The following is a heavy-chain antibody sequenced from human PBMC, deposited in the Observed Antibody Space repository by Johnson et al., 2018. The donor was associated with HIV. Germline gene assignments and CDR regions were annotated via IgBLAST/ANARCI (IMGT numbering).Heavy chain of an antibody. CDR2: ISGSTI. Sequence: EVQLVESGGGLVQPGGSLRLSCAASGFTFSSYAMSWVRQAPGKGLEWVSAISGSTIYYADSVKGRFTISRDNAKNSLYLQMNSLRAEDTAVYYCARVSSSVTTARYGAFDIWGQGTMVIVSS. V-gene: IGHV3-48*04. CDR3: ARVSSSVTTARYGAFDI. CDR1: GFTFSSYA. D-gene: IGHD4-17*01. J-gene: IGHJ3*02.